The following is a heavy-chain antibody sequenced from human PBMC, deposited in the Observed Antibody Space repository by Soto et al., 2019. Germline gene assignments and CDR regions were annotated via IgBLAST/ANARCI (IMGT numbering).Heavy chain of an antibody. D-gene: IGHD1-1*01. CDR1: GFIFSNYA. J-gene: IGHJ4*02. CDR3: TKGGIPRRYNIPKVDFDY. CDR2: ISGSGATT. Sequence: GGSLRLSCAASGFIFSNYAMSWVRQAPGRGLEWASAISGSGATTYYPDSVKGRFTISRDNSKNTLYLQMNNLRADDTAVYYCTKGGIPRRYNIPKVDFDYWGQGSLVTVSS. V-gene: IGHV3-23*01.